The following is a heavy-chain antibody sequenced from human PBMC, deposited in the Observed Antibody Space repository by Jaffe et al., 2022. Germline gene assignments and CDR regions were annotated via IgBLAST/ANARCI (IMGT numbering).Heavy chain of an antibody. V-gene: IGHV1-2*02. CDR1: GYTFTGYY. CDR2: INPNSGGT. D-gene: IGHD6-13*01. Sequence: QVQLVQSGAEVKKPGASVKVSCKASGYTFTGYYMHWVRQAPGQGLEWMGWINPNSGGTNYAQKFQGRVTMTRDTSISTAYMELSRLRSDDTAVYYCAKVDDTGYSSSWAGWFDPWGQGTLVTVSS. J-gene: IGHJ5*02. CDR3: AKVDDTGYSSSWAGWFDP.